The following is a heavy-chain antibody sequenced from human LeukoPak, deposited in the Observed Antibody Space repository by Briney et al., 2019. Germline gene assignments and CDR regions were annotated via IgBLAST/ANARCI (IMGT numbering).Heavy chain of an antibody. CDR3: FIVDTVGQDWLDP. CDR1: VYTFTYYY. Sequence: ASVNVSCKASVYTFTYYYIHWFRQAPGQGREGMGWIKPNGGGTNYAQKVQGRVTMTRATYISTAYMELRGLRSDDPAVSLCFIVDTVGQDWLDPWGQGTLVAVSS. D-gene: IGHD5-12*01. J-gene: IGHJ5*02. V-gene: IGHV1-2*02. CDR2: IKPNGGGT.